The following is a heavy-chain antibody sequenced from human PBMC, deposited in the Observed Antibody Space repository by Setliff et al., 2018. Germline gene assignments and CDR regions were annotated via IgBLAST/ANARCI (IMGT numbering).Heavy chain of an antibody. CDR1: GGSISSYY. Sequence: SETLSLTCTVSGGSISSYYWSWIRQPAGKGLEWIGYIYYSGSTNYNPSLKSRVTISVDTSKNQFSLKLTSVTTADTAVYYCALSDHYPFYYDYWGLGTLVTVSS. V-gene: IGHV4-59*01. D-gene: IGHD3-3*01. CDR3: ALSDHYPFYYDY. CDR2: IYYSGST. J-gene: IGHJ4*02.